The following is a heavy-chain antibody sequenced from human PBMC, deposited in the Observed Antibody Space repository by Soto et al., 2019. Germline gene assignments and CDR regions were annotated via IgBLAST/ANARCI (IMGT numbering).Heavy chain of an antibody. CDR1: GLTFGHYG. J-gene: IGHJ4*02. CDR2: SSVDSSNK. D-gene: IGHD2-21*01. CDR3: VKSFSIYGYLEFDH. V-gene: IGHV3-30*18. Sequence: GGSLRLSCAASGLTFGHYGLNWVRQAPGKGLEWVAVSSVDSSNKYYADSVRGRFTISRDNSKDTLYLQMDTLRPEDTAMYYCVKSFSIYGYLEFDHWGQGTLVTVSS.